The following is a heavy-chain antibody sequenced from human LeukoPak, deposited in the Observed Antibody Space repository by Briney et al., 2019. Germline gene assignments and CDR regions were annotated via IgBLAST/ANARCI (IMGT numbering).Heavy chain of an antibody. CDR3: ARAGQYGSGSYYKPTGFAP. CDR2: INPNSGGT. D-gene: IGHD3-10*01. Sequence: ASVKVSCKASGYTFTGYYMHWVRQAPGQGLEWMGWINPNSGGTNYAQKFQGRVTMTRDTSISTAYMELSRLRSDDTAVYYCARAGQYGSGSYYKPTGFAPGGQGPRVPVSS. J-gene: IGHJ5*02. V-gene: IGHV1-2*02. CDR1: GYTFTGYY.